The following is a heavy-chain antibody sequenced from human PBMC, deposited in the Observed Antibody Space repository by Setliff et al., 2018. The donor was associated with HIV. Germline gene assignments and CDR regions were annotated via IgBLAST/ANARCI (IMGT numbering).Heavy chain of an antibody. J-gene: IGHJ4*02. CDR2: IYTSGST. CDR1: GGSMSTYY. V-gene: IGHV4-59*01. Sequence: SETLSLTCTVSGGSMSTYYWSWIRQPPGKGLEWIGYIYTSGSTNYNPSLRSRVTLSVDTSKNQLSLKLSSVTAADTAVYYCARGRSRYYYDGSGYYVDYWGQGTLVTVSS. D-gene: IGHD3-22*01. CDR3: ARGRSRYYYDGSGYYVDY.